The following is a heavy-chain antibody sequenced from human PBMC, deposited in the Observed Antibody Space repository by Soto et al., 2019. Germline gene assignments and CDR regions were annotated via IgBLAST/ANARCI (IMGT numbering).Heavy chain of an antibody. CDR3: ARHPYYDILTGYYDNWFDP. V-gene: IGHV4-59*08. D-gene: IGHD3-9*01. J-gene: IGHJ5*02. CDR1: GGSISSYY. Sequence: SETLSLTCTVSGGSISSYYWSWIRQPPGKGLEWIGYIYYSGSTNYNPSLKSRVTISVDTSKNQFSLKLSSVTAADTAVYYCARHPYYDILTGYYDNWFDPWGQGTLVTVSS. CDR2: IYYSGST.